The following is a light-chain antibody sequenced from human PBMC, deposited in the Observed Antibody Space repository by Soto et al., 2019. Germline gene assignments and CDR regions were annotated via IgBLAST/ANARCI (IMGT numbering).Light chain of an antibody. Sequence: DIQMTQSPSSVSASVGDRVTITCRASQDISGWLGWYHQKPGKAPKLLIYAASSLQSGVPSRFSGSGSGAAFTLTITSLQPEDSAVYYCQQADSFPFTFGPGTRVSIK. CDR2: AAS. V-gene: IGKV1-12*01. J-gene: IGKJ3*01. CDR3: QQADSFPFT. CDR1: QDISGW.